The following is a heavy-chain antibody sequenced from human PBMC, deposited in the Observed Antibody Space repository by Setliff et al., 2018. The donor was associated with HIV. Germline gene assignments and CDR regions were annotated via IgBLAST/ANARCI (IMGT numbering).Heavy chain of an antibody. CDR3: ARDWGEHYDSSGFSS. D-gene: IGHD3-22*01. J-gene: IGHJ5*02. CDR2: INQDGSSE. CDR1: GVIFNNLW. Sequence: GGSLRLSCAASGVIFNNLWMHWVRQVPGKGLVWISDINQDGSSEYYVDSVKGRFIISRDNAKNALYLQMNSLRAEDTAVYYCARDWGEHYDSSGFSSWGQGTLVTVSS. V-gene: IGHV3-7*01.